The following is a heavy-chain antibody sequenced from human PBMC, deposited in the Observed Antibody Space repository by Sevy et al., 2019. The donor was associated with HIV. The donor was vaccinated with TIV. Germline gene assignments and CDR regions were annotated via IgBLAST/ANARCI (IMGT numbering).Heavy chain of an antibody. CDR1: GFTFSTYW. D-gene: IGHD3-22*01. Sequence: GGSLRLSCAASGFTFSTYWMNWVRQAPGKGLEWVANIKQDESEKYYVATVKGRFTISRANAKNSLYLQMNSLRPGDTPVYYCARGNSGSFDYWGQGTLVTVSS. V-gene: IGHV3-7*04. J-gene: IGHJ4*02. CDR3: ARGNSGSFDY. CDR2: IKQDESEK.